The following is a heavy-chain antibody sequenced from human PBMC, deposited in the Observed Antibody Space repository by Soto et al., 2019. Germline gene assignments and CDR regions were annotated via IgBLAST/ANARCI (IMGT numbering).Heavy chain of an antibody. CDR1: GFTFSGSS. V-gene: IGHV3-73*01. CDR2: MRSGAKNFAT. CDR3: QLRDNMDV. J-gene: IGHJ6*04. Sequence: EVQLVESGGGLVRPGGSLKVSCTVSGFTFSGSSIHWVRHSSGRGLEWVGRMRSGAKNFATEYGASMKGRFIISRDDSKNRAYLEMTSLAADDTAVYYCQLRDNMDVWGKGTTV.